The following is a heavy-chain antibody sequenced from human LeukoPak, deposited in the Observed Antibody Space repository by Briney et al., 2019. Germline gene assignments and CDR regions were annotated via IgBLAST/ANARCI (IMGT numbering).Heavy chain of an antibody. Sequence: GGSLRLSCVASGFTFGSYWMNWVRQAPGKGLEWVANIRQDGSEKKYVDSVKGRFTISRDNAKNALYLQMNSLRAEDTAVYYCASIPYGDYEHWGQGTLVTVSS. D-gene: IGHD4-17*01. J-gene: IGHJ1*01. CDR1: GFTFGSYW. V-gene: IGHV3-7*05. CDR3: ASIPYGDYEH. CDR2: IRQDGSEK.